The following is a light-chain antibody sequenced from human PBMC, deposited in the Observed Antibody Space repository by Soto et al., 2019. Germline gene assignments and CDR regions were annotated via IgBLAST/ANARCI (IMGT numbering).Light chain of an antibody. CDR3: QQLNSYPHT. CDR2: AAS. V-gene: IGKV1-9*01. Sequence: DIPLTQSPSFLSASVGDRVTITCRASQGISSYLAWYQQKPGKAPKLLIYAASTLQSGVPSRFSGSGSGTEFTLTISSLQPEDFATYYCQQLNSYPHTFGGGTKVELK. CDR1: QGISSY. J-gene: IGKJ4*01.